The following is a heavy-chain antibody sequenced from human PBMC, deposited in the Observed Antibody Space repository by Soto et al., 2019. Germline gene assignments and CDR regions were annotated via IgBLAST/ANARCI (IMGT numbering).Heavy chain of an antibody. J-gene: IGHJ1*01. CDR2: IYYSGST. D-gene: IGHD3-22*01. CDR1: GGSISSGGYY. V-gene: IGHV4-31*03. Sequence: SETLSLTCTVSGGSISSGGYYWSWIRQHPGKGLEWIGYIYYSGSTYYNPSLKSRVTISVDTSKNQFSLKLSSVTAADTAVYYCARTTSGYTEYFQHWGQRTLVTVS. CDR3: ARTTSGYTEYFQH.